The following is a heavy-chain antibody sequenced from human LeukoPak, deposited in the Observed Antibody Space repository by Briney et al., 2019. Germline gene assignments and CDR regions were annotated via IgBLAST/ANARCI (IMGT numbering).Heavy chain of an antibody. CDR2: ISSSSSYI. D-gene: IGHD3-10*01. V-gene: IGHV3-21*01. CDR1: GFTFSSFG. Sequence: GGSLRLSGEASGFTFSSFGRNGVGQAPGKGLEWFSSISSSSSYIYYADSVKGRFIISRDNSKTTLYLQMTSLRPEDTAVYYCARESKGSESSFDLWGQGTVVTVSS. J-gene: IGHJ3*01. CDR3: ARESKGSESSFDL.